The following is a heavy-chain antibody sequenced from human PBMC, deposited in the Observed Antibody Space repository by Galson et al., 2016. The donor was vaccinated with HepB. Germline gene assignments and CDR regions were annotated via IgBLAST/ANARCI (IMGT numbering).Heavy chain of an antibody. Sequence: LRLRCAASGFTVSSKYLCWARRAPGTGREGVSVIHTGGSTYYADSVKGRFTISRDNSKNTLYLQMNSLRAEDTAVYYCALGTGIGWYGADWGQGTLVTVSS. J-gene: IGHJ4*02. V-gene: IGHV3-53*01. CDR3: ALGTGIGWYGAD. CDR2: IHTGGST. CDR1: GFTVSSKY. D-gene: IGHD6-19*01.